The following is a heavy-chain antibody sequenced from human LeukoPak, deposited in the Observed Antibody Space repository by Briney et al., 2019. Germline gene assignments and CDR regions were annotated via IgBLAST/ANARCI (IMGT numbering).Heavy chain of an antibody. D-gene: IGHD6-19*01. CDR1: GFTFTSYS. V-gene: IGHV3-23*01. Sequence: GGSLRLSCAASGFTFTSYSMNWVRQAPGKGLEWVSTISGGGGSTYYADSVKGRFTISRDNSKNTLYLQMNSLRAEDTAVYYCAKDRLAVAVLVDYWGQGTLVTVSS. J-gene: IGHJ4*02. CDR3: AKDRLAVAVLVDY. CDR2: ISGGGGST.